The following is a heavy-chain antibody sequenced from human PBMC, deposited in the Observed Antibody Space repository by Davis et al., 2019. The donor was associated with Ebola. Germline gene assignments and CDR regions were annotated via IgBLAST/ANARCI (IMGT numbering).Heavy chain of an antibody. V-gene: IGHV4-59*11. CDR1: NVSITGHH. D-gene: IGHD6-19*01. Sequence: PSETLSLTCTVSNVSITGHHWSWVRLAPGKGPEWIGYVHQSGKTSYHFFLKDRVSMSLDMSKNQFSLNMTSVTVADTATYYCARCSVGCPFFDYWGRGCLVTVSS. CDR2: VHQSGKT. J-gene: IGHJ4*02. CDR3: ARCSVGCPFFDY.